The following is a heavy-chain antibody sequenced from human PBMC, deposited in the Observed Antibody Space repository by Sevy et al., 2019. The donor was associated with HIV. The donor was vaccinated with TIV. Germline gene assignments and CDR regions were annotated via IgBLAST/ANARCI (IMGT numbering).Heavy chain of an antibody. CDR3: AGERTYYYDSSGSDYRYYGMDV. J-gene: IGHJ6*02. Sequence: GGSLRLSCAASGFTFSTYAMHWVRQAPGKGLEWVAVISYDGSIKYSADSVKGRFTISRDNSKNTLYLQMNSLRPEDTAVYYCAGERTYYYDSSGSDYRYYGMDVWGQGATVTVSS. D-gene: IGHD3-22*01. V-gene: IGHV3-30*04. CDR2: ISYDGSIK. CDR1: GFTFSTYA.